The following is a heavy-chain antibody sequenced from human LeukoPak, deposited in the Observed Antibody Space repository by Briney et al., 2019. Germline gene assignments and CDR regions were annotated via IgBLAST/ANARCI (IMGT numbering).Heavy chain of an antibody. Sequence: GASVKVSCKASGYTFTGYYMHWVRQAPGQGLEWMGWINPNSGGTNYAQKFQGRVTMTRDTSISTAYMELSRLRSDDTAVYYCATRADFWSGYYGENYFDYWGQGTLVTVSS. J-gene: IGHJ4*02. CDR2: INPNSGGT. CDR1: GYTFTGYY. CDR3: ATRADFWSGYYGENYFDY. V-gene: IGHV1-2*02. D-gene: IGHD3-3*01.